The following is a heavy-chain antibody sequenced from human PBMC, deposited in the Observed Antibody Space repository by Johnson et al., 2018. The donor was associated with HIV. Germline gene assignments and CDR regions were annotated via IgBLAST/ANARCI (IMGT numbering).Heavy chain of an antibody. Sequence: VQLVESGGGLVQPGGSLRLSCAASGFTVSSNYMSWVRQAPGKGLEWVSVIYSGGSTYYADSVKGRCTISRDNAKNSLYLQMNSLRAEDTALYYCARGRPWGWELRRDAFDIWGQGTMVTVSS. CDR3: ARGRPWGWELRRDAFDI. D-gene: IGHD1-26*01. CDR2: IYSGGST. V-gene: IGHV3-53*01. J-gene: IGHJ3*02. CDR1: GFTVSSNY.